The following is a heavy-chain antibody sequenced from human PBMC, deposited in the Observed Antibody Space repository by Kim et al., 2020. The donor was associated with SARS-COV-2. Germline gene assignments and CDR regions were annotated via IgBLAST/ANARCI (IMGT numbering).Heavy chain of an antibody. V-gene: IGHV3-53*01. CDR3: ARASSGWYTLHYYYGMDV. J-gene: IGHJ6*02. CDR1: GFTVSSNY. D-gene: IGHD6-19*01. Sequence: GGSLRLSCAASGFTVSSNYMSWVRQAPGKGLEWVSVIYSGGSTYYADSVKGRFTISRDNSKNTLYLQMNSLRAEDTAVYYCARASSGWYTLHYYYGMDVWGQGTTVTVSS. CDR2: IYSGGST.